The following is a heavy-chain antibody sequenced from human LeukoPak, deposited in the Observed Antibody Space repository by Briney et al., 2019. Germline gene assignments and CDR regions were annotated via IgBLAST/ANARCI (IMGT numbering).Heavy chain of an antibody. J-gene: IGHJ4*02. CDR3: ARSIYDSINFDY. V-gene: IGHV3-53*01. CDR1: GFTVSSNY. Sequence: GGSLRLSCAASGFTVSSNYMSWVRQAPGKGLEWVPVIYSGGSTYYADSVKGRFTISRDNSKNTLYLQMNSLRAEDTAMYYCARSIYDSINFDYWGQGTLVTVSS. CDR2: IYSGGST. D-gene: IGHD3-22*01.